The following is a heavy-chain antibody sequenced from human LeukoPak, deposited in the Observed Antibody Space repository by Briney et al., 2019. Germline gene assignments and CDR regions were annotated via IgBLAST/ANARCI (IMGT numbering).Heavy chain of an antibody. J-gene: IGHJ4*02. CDR1: GFTFNTYA. D-gene: IGHD4-11*01. CDR3: AKGSRSSRPYSFDF. V-gene: IGHV3-23*01. CDR2: ITGSGDDT. Sequence: GGSLRLSCAASGFTFNTYAMSWVRQAPGKGLEWVSAITGSGDDTFHADSVKGRFTIPRDNSRNTLYMDMNSLRVEDMAIYYCAKGSRSSRPYSFDFWGQGILVTVSS.